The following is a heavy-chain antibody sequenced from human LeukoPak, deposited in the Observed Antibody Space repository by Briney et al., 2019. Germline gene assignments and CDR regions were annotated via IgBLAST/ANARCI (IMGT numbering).Heavy chain of an antibody. CDR3: ARVSYYYDSTLFDP. D-gene: IGHD3-22*01. CDR2: MNPNSGNT. V-gene: IGHV1-8*03. J-gene: IGHJ5*02. Sequence: ASVKVSCKASGYTFTSYDINWVRQATGQGLEWMGWMNPNSGNTGYAQKFQGRVTITRNTSISTAYMEPSSLRSEDTAVYYCARVSYYYDSTLFDPWGQGTLVTVSS. CDR1: GYTFTSYD.